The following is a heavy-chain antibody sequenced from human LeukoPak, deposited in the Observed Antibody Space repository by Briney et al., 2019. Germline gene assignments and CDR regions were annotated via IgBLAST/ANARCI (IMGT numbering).Heavy chain of an antibody. V-gene: IGHV3-9*01. CDR1: GFSFDDFA. J-gene: IGHJ6*02. Sequence: PGGSLRLSCAASGFSFDDFAMHWVRQAPGKGLDWVSGITWNGGTIDYADSVKGRFTISRDNAKNSLYLQMNSLRAEDTAVYYCASGGDSPYYYYGMDVWGQGTTVTVSS. D-gene: IGHD2-21*02. CDR3: ASGGDSPYYYYGMDV. CDR2: ITWNGGTI.